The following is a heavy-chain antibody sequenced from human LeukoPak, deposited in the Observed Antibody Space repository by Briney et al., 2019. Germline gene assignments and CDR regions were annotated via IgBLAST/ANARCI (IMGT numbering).Heavy chain of an antibody. CDR3: ARGYSSGWYRFPDQGKGGVDY. V-gene: IGHV1-2*02. CDR2: INPNSGGT. J-gene: IGHJ4*02. Sequence: ASVKVSCKASGYTFTGYYMHWVRQAPGQGLEWMGWINPNSGGTNYAQKFQGRVTMTSDTSISTAYMELSRLRSDDTAVYYCARGYSSGWYRFPDQGKGGVDYWGQGTLVTVSS. D-gene: IGHD6-19*01. CDR1: GYTFTGYY.